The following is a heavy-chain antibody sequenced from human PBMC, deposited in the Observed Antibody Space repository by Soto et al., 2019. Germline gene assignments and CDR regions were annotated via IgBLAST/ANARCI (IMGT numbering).Heavy chain of an antibody. D-gene: IGHD3-3*01. V-gene: IGHV3-48*04. J-gene: IGHJ5*01. CDR2: ISSSSSTI. Sequence: GGSLRLSCAASGFTFSSYSMNWVRQAQGKGLEWVSYISSSSSTIYYADSVKGRFTISRDNAKNSVSLHMNSLGVEDTGLYYCTTDLNWSGTWGQGTMVTVSS. CDR3: TTDLNWSGT. CDR1: GFTFSSYS.